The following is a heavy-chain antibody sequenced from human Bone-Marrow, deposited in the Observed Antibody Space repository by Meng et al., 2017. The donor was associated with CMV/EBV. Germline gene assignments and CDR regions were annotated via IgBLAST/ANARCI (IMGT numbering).Heavy chain of an antibody. CDR3: AREEGEYYYDSSGYSI. CDR1: GGSISSSSYY. CDR2: IYYSGST. Sequence: LQASGPGLVKPSEPLSLPCTVSGGSISSSSYYWGWIRQPPGKGLEWIGSIYYSGSTYYNPSLKSRVTISVDTSKNQFSLKLSSVTAADTAVYYCAREEGEYYYDSSGYSIWGQGTLVTVSS. J-gene: IGHJ4*02. D-gene: IGHD3-22*01. V-gene: IGHV4-39*07.